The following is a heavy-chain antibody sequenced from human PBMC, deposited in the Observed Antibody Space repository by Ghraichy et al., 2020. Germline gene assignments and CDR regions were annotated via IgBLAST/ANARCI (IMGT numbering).Heavy chain of an antibody. Sequence: GGSLRLSCAASGFTFSSYGMHWVRQAPGKGLEWVAVISYDGSNKYYADSVKGRFTISRDNSKNTLYLQMNSLRAEDTAVYYCAKDRRDYDFWSGYYNYYGMDVWGQGTTVTVSS. CDR3: AKDRRDYDFWSGYYNYYGMDV. D-gene: IGHD3-3*01. CDR2: ISYDGSNK. J-gene: IGHJ6*02. V-gene: IGHV3-30*18. CDR1: GFTFSSYG.